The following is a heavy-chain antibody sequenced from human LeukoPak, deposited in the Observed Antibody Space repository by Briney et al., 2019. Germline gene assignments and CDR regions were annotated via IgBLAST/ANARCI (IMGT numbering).Heavy chain of an antibody. CDR2: ISSSSSTI. Sequence: PGGSLRLSCAASEFTFSSYKMNWVRQAPGKGLEWVSYISSSSSTIYYADSVKGRFTISRDNVKNSLYLQMNSLRDEDTAVYYCAREARYCSSTSCLDYWGQGTLVSVSS. CDR3: AREARYCSSTSCLDY. V-gene: IGHV3-48*02. D-gene: IGHD2-2*01. CDR1: EFTFSSYK. J-gene: IGHJ4*02.